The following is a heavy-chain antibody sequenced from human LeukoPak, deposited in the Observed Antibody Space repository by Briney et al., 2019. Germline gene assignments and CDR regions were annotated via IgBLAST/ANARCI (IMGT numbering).Heavy chain of an antibody. Sequence: PGGSLRLSCAASGFTFSSYGMHWVRQAPGKGLEGVAVIWYDGSNKYYADSVKGRFTISRDNSKNTLYLQMNSLRAEDTAVYYWAKDRGSGWNGPDYWGQGTLVTVSS. CDR1: GFTFSSYG. CDR3: AKDRGSGWNGPDY. J-gene: IGHJ4*02. CDR2: IWYDGSNK. V-gene: IGHV3-33*06. D-gene: IGHD6-19*01.